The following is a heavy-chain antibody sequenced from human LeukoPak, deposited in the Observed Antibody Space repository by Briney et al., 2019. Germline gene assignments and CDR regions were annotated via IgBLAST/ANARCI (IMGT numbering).Heavy chain of an antibody. J-gene: IGHJ4*02. Sequence: GGSLRLPCAASGFTFSSYGMHCVRQAPGKGLEWVAVISYDGGNKYYADSVKGGFPISRDNSKSTLYLQMNSLRAEDTAVYYCAKDRPYYDSSGYYYYWGQGTLVTVSS. CDR3: AKDRPYYDSSGYYYY. D-gene: IGHD3-22*01. CDR1: GFTFSSYG. V-gene: IGHV3-30*18. CDR2: ISYDGGNK.